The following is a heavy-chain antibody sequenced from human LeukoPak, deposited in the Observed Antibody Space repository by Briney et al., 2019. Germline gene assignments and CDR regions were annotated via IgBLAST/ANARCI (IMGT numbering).Heavy chain of an antibody. CDR2: IYSGDSET. V-gene: IGHV5-51*01. J-gene: IGHJ5*02. CDR3: ARHLRGYCSGGTCWDNWLDP. D-gene: IGHD2-15*01. Sequence: GESLKISFKASGSRVTNFWIGWVRQMPGKGLEWMGIIYSGDSETRYSPSFQGQVTISFDTSIKTSFLQWSSLKASDTGTYYCARHLRGYCSGGTCWDNWLDPWGQGTLVIVSS. CDR1: GSRVTNFW.